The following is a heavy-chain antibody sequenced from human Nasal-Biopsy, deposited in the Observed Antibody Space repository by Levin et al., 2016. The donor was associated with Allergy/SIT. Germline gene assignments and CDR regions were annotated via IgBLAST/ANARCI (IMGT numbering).Heavy chain of an antibody. CDR2: ISSSSSTI. J-gene: IGHJ4*02. V-gene: IGHV3-48*01. CDR1: GFTFSSYS. CDR3: AREDIMITYGGVIVQSGFCFDY. D-gene: IGHD3-16*02. Sequence: GESLKISCAASGFTFSSYSMNWVRQAPGKGLEWVSYISSSSSTIKYADSVKGRFTISRDNAKNSLYLQMNSLRAEDTAVYYCAREDIMITYGGVIVQSGFCFDYWGQGALVTVSS.